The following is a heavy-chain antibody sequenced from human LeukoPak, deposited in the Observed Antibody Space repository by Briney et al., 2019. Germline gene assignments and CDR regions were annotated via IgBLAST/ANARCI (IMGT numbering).Heavy chain of an antibody. D-gene: IGHD6-19*01. CDR3: ARHGARYSSGWYTRPHFHWFDP. V-gene: IGHV4-59*08. CDR2: IYCSGST. CDR1: GGSISSYY. J-gene: IGHJ5*02. Sequence: ASETLSLTCTVSGGSISSYYWSWIRQPPGKGLEWIGYIYCSGSTNYNPSLKSRVTISVDTSKNQFSLKLSSVAAADTAVYYCARHGARYSSGWYTRPHFHWFDPWGQGTLVTVSS.